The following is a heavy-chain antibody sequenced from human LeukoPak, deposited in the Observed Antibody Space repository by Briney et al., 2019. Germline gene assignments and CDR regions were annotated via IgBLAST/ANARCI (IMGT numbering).Heavy chain of an antibody. D-gene: IGHD4-17*01. CDR2: INPNSGGT. CDR3: AAYSYGDYGLYYYYGMDV. V-gene: IGHV1-2*02. CDR1: GYTFTSYG. Sequence: ASVKVSCKASGYTFTSYGISWVRQAPGQGLEWMGWINPNSGGTNYAQKFQGRVTMTRDTSISTAYMELSRLRSDDTAVYYCAAYSYGDYGLYYYYGMDVWGQGTTVTVSS. J-gene: IGHJ6*02.